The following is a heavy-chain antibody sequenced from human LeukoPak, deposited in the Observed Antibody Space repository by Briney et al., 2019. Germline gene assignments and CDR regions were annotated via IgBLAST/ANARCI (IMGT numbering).Heavy chain of an antibody. Sequence: PGGSLRLSCAASGFTFGSCWMNWVRQTPGKGLEWVANINQDGSQKFYVDSVKGRFTISRDNANNSLYLQMNSLRAEDTAVYYCARDGTKNGMDVWGQGTTVTVSS. J-gene: IGHJ6*02. V-gene: IGHV3-7*01. CDR2: INQDGSQK. CDR3: ARDGTKNGMDV. CDR1: GFTFGSCW. D-gene: IGHD1-26*01.